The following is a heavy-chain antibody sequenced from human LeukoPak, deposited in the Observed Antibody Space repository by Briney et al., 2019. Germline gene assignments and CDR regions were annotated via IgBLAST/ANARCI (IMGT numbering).Heavy chain of an antibody. CDR2: MYYSGST. CDR3: ARHFDRDGYKSNAFDI. V-gene: IGHV4-39*01. Sequence: SETLSLTCTVSGGSFSSSSYYWGWIRQPPGKGLERIGSMYYSGSTYYNASLRSRVTISVDTSKNQFPLKLSSVTAADTAVYYCARHFDRDGYKSNAFDIWGQGTMVTVSS. J-gene: IGHJ3*02. CDR1: GGSFSSSSYY. D-gene: IGHD5-24*01.